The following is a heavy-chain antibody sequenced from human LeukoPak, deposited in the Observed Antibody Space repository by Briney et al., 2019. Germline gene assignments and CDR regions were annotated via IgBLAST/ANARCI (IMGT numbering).Heavy chain of an antibody. CDR3: ARRGPYDILTGYRTYYYYYYYMDV. Sequence: SETLSLTCAVYGGSFSGYYWSWIRQPPGKGLEWIGEINHSGSTNYNPSLKSRVTISVDTSKNQFSLKLSSVTAADTAVYYCARRGPYDILTGYRTYYYYYYYMDVWGKGTTVTISS. CDR2: INHSGST. V-gene: IGHV4-34*01. CDR1: GGSFSGYY. D-gene: IGHD3-9*01. J-gene: IGHJ6*03.